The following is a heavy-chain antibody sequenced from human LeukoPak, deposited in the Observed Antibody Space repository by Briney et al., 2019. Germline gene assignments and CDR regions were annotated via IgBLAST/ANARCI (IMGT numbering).Heavy chain of an antibody. D-gene: IGHD6-19*01. CDR2: IYYSGST. CDR1: GGSISSYY. J-gene: IGHJ4*02. V-gene: IGHV4-59*01. Sequence: PSETLSLTCTVSGGSISSYYWSWIRQPPGKGLEWIGYIYYSGSTNYNPSLKSRVTISVDTSKNQFSLKLSSVTAADTAVYYCARGGIAVAWYKGGFDYWGQGTLVTVSS. CDR3: ARGGIAVAWYKGGFDY.